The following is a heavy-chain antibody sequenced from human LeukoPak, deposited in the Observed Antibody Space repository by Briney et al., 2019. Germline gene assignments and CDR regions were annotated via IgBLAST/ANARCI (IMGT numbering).Heavy chain of an antibody. CDR2: ISYDGSNK. Sequence: PGGSLRLSCAASGFTFSNYAMHWDRQAPGKGLEWVAVISYDGSNKYYADSVKGRFTISRDSSKNTVYLQMNTLRAEDTAVYYCARDIPPQGEQWPSGSFDYWGQGTLVTVSS. J-gene: IGHJ4*02. V-gene: IGHV3-30-3*01. CDR3: ARDIPPQGEQWPSGSFDY. D-gene: IGHD6-19*01. CDR1: GFTFSNYA.